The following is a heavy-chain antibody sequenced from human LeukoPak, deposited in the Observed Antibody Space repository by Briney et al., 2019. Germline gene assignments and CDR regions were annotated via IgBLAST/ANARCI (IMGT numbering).Heavy chain of an antibody. CDR3: ASISARPDYYFAY. J-gene: IGHJ4*02. CDR2: IYYSGST. CDR1: GGSISAYY. D-gene: IGHD6-6*01. Sequence: SETLSLTCTVSGGSISAYYWSWIRQPPGKGLEWIGYIYYSGSTYDSPSLKGRVTMSIDTSKNQFSLKLSSVTAVDTAVYYCASISARPDYYFAYWGQGTLVTVSS. V-gene: IGHV4-59*04.